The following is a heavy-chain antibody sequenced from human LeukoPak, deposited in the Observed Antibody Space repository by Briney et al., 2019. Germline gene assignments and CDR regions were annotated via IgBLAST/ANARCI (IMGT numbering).Heavy chain of an antibody. CDR3: AKVSSSWYSGYFDY. V-gene: IGHV3-23*01. CDR2: ISGSGGST. Sequence: GGSLRLSCAASGFTFSSYAMSWVRQAPGKGLEWVSGISGSGGSTYYADSVKGRFTIFRDNSKNTLYLQMNSLRAEDTAVYYCAKVSSSWYSGYFDYWGQGTLVTVSS. CDR1: GFTFSSYA. J-gene: IGHJ4*02. D-gene: IGHD6-13*01.